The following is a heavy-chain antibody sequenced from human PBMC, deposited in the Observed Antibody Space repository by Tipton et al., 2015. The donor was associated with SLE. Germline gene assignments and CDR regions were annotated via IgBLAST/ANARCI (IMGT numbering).Heavy chain of an antibody. CDR2: INHGGRT. CDR3: ARGPSGDYYYYMDV. D-gene: IGHD3-3*01. J-gene: IGHJ6*03. Sequence: TLSLTCVVYGDPFSGNYWRWVRQPPGEGLEWIGEINHGGRTNYNPSLKSRVTLSVDTSKNQVSLKVSSVTDADTAVYYCARGPSGDYYYYMDVWGNGTTVTVSS. CDR1: GDPFSGNY. V-gene: IGHV4-34*01.